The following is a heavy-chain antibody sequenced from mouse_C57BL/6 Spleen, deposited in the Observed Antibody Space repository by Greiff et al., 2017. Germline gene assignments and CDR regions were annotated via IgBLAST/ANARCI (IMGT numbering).Heavy chain of an antibody. V-gene: IGHV1-55*01. Sequence: VQLQQPGAELVKPGASVKMSCKASGYTFTSYWITWVKQRPGQGLEWIGDIYPGSGSTNYNEKFKSKATLTVDTSSSTAYMQLSSLTSEDSAVYYCAGYYDYDGGDAMDYWGQGTSVTVSS. CDR2: IYPGSGST. D-gene: IGHD2-4*01. J-gene: IGHJ4*01. CDR3: AGYYDYDGGDAMDY. CDR1: GYTFTSYW.